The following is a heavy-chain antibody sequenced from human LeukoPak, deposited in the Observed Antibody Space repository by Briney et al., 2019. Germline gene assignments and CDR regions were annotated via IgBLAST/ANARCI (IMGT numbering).Heavy chain of an antibody. D-gene: IGHD6-13*01. CDR2: ISSSGNTT. Sequence: GGSLRLSCAASGFTFSDYYMSWIRQAPGKGLECVSYISSSGNTTYHADSVKGRFTISRDNAKNSLYPQMSSLRAEDTAVYYCARDGGSSWYFDYWGQGTLVTVSS. CDR1: GFTFSDYY. V-gene: IGHV3-11*04. CDR3: ARDGGSSWYFDY. J-gene: IGHJ4*02.